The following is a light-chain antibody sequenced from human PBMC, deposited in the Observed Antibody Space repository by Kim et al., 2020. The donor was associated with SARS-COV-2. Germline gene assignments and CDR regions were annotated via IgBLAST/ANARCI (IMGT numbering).Light chain of an antibody. Sequence: SPGQRATLSCRASTSVDNYLAWYQQRPGQPPRLLIYDASNRATGIPARFSGSGSGTDFTLTISSLEPEDFALYYCQQRTYWPRLTFGGGTKVDIK. V-gene: IGKV3-11*01. J-gene: IGKJ4*01. CDR1: TSVDNY. CDR2: DAS. CDR3: QQRTYWPRLT.